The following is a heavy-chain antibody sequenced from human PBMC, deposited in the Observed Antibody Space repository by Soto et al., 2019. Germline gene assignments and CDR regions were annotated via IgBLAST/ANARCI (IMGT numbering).Heavy chain of an antibody. Sequence: PGGSMRLSCAASGFTFSSYWMHWVRQAPGKGLVWVSRINSDGSSTSYADSVKGRFTISRDNAKNTLYLQMNSLRAEDTAVYYCAREAYGDYYYYGMDVWGQGTTVTVSS. CDR2: INSDGSST. J-gene: IGHJ6*02. CDR3: AREAYGDYYYYGMDV. D-gene: IGHD4-17*01. CDR1: GFTFSSYW. V-gene: IGHV3-74*01.